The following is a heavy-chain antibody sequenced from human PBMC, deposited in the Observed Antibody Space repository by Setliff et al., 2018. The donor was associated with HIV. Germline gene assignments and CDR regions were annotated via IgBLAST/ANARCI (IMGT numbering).Heavy chain of an antibody. J-gene: IGHJ4*02. CDR2: FDPENGEP. D-gene: IGHD6-19*01. V-gene: IGHV1-24*01. CDR3: ARVAVSGTP. Sequence: ASVKVSCKVSGYTLTELSIHWVRQPPGQGLEWMGGFDPENGEPLYAEKFQDRVTMTEDTSTGTAYMEMRSLRSDDTAVYYCARVAVSGTPWGQGTLVTVSS. CDR1: GYTLTELS.